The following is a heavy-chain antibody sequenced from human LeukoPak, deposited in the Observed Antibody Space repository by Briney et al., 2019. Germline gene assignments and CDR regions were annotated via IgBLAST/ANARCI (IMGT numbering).Heavy chain of an antibody. CDR1: GFTFSSYG. Sequence: PGGSLRLSCAASGFTFSSYGMHWVRQAPGKGLEWVAFIRYDGSNKYYADSVKGRFTISRDNSKNTLYLQMNSLRAEDTAVYYCGNVGYCSSSSCYDSYWGQGTLATVSS. J-gene: IGHJ4*02. V-gene: IGHV3-30*02. CDR3: GNVGYCSSSSCYDSY. CDR2: IRYDGSNK. D-gene: IGHD2-2*01.